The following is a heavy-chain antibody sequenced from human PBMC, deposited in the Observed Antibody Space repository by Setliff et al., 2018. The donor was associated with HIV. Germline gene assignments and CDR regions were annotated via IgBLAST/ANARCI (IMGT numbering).Heavy chain of an antibody. J-gene: IGHJ4*02. D-gene: IGHD6-13*01. CDR2: INPDSRGT. CDR3: ARGVKGIATTGKYYFDY. V-gene: IGHV1-2*06. CDR1: GYSFTSYG. Sequence: ASVKVSCQAFGYSFTSYGISWVRQAPGQGFEWVGRINPDSRGTNYAQTFQGRVTMTRDTSVSTAYMELSRLKSDDTAVFYCARGVKGIATTGKYYFDYWGQGILVTVSS.